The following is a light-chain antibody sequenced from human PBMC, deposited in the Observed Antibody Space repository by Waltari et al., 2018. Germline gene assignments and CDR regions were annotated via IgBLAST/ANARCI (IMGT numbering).Light chain of an antibody. V-gene: IGKV3-20*01. Sequence: EIVLTPSPGTLSLSPGERATLSCRASQSVSSSYLAWYQQKPGQAPRLLIYGASYRATGIPDRFSGSGSGTDFTLTISRLEPEDFAVYYCQQYERSPETFGQGTKVEIK. CDR2: GAS. J-gene: IGKJ1*01. CDR1: QSVSSSY. CDR3: QQYERSPET.